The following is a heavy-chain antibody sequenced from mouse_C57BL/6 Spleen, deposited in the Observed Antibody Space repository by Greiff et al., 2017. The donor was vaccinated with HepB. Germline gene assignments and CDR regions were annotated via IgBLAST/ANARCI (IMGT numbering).Heavy chain of an antibody. J-gene: IGHJ2*01. CDR2: ISSGSSTI. CDR3: AIDGYYNY. CDR1: GFTFSDYG. D-gene: IGHD2-3*01. Sequence: EVKLVESGGGLVKPGGSLKLSCAASGFTFSDYGMHWVRQAPEKGLEWVAYISSGSSTIYYADTVKGRFTISRDNAKNTLFLQMTGLRSEDTAMYYCAIDGYYNYWGQGTTLTVSS. V-gene: IGHV5-17*01.